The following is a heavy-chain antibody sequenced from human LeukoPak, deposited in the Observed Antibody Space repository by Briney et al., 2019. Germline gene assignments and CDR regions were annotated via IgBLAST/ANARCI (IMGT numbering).Heavy chain of an antibody. D-gene: IGHD3-3*01. V-gene: IGHV1-2*02. CDR3: ARDPTPDGSQDYDFLGTHFDY. CDR1: GYTFTGYY. J-gene: IGHJ4*02. Sequence: GASVKVSCKASGYTFTGYYMHWVRQAPGQGLEWMGWINPNSGGTNYAQKFQGRVTMTRDTSISTAYMELSRLRSDDTAVYYCARDPTPDGSQDYDFLGTHFDYWGQGTLVTVSS. CDR2: INPNSGGT.